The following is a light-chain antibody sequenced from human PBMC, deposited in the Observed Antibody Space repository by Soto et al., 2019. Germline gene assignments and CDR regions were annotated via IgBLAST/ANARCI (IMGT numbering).Light chain of an antibody. CDR2: GAS. V-gene: IGKV3-20*01. J-gene: IGKJ1*01. Sequence: KKSAATLSVTTGERATLSCRASQSVSSNLAWYQQKPGQAPRLLIYGASTRATGIPARFSGSGSGTDFTLTISRLEPEDFAVYYCQQYGSSPRPFGQVTMVDIK. CDR1: QSVSSN. CDR3: QQYGSSPRP.